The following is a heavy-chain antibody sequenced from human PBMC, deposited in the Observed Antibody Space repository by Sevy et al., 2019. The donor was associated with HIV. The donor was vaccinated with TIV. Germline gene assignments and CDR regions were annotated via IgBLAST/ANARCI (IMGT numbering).Heavy chain of an antibody. J-gene: IGHJ4*02. CDR1: GFSFSKYW. Sequence: GGSLRLSCAASGFSFSKYWMSWVRQAPGKGLEWVANIKEDGSKKNYLGSVKGRFTISRDNAKNLLYLQMNNLRADDTAVYYCARDPDILSGYPSHYFDYWGQGTLVTVSS. V-gene: IGHV3-7*01. CDR2: IKEDGSKK. CDR3: ARDPDILSGYPSHYFDY. D-gene: IGHD3-9*01.